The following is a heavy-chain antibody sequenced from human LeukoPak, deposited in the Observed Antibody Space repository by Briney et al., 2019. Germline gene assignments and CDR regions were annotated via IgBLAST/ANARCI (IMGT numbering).Heavy chain of an antibody. CDR3: AKGYCSNTNCNAFHF. J-gene: IGHJ4*02. V-gene: IGHV3-30*18. D-gene: IGHD4-23*01. CDR1: GFAFSSYG. CDR2: ISYDGSNK. Sequence: GGSLRLSCAASGFAFSSYGMPWVRQAPGKGLEWVAFISYDGSNKYYADSVKGRFTTSRDNSRNTLYLQMNSLGAGDTAVFYCAKGYCSNTNCNAFHFWGQGTLVTVSS.